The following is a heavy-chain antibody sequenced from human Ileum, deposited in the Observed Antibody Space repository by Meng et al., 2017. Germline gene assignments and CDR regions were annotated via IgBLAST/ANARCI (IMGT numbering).Heavy chain of an antibody. J-gene: IGHJ4*02. CDR3: ERTSGWFYY. D-gene: IGHD6-19*01. V-gene: IGHV4-34*01. Sequence: HVQLVQSCEGLLMPSATLSLTGAVYGGSFSGYYWSWIRQPPGKGLEWIGEINHSGSTNYNPSLKSRVTISVDTSKNQFSLKLSSVTAADKAVYYCERTSGWFYYWGQGTLVTVSS. CDR2: INHSGST. CDR1: GGSFSGYY.